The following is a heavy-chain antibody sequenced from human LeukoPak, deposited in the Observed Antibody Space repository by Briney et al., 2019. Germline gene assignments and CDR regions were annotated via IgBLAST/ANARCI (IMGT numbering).Heavy chain of an antibody. J-gene: IGHJ3*02. V-gene: IGHV3-23*01. CDR2: ISGSGGST. CDR1: GFTFSSYA. D-gene: IGHD6-19*01. CDR3: AKDQLLRSSGWYTGDAFDI. Sequence: GVSLRLSCAASGFTFSSYAMSWVRQAPGKGLEWVSAISGSGGSTYYADSVKGRFTISRDNSKNTLYLQMNSLRAEDTAVYYCAKDQLLRSSGWYTGDAFDIWGQGTMVTVSS.